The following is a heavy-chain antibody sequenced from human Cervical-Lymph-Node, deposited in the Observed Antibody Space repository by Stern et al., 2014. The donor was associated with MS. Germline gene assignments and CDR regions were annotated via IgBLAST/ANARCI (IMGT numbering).Heavy chain of an antibody. CDR3: ARDTSSPERSDW. CDR2: ITNFGST. D-gene: IGHD1-1*01. CDR1: GFTVSRAY. Sequence: VQLVQSGGGVIQPGGSLRLSCTASGFTVSRAYMTWVRQAPGKGLEWGSLITNFGSTFYTDSVKGRFTISRDDSKNTVYLHMTSLRAEDTAMYYCARDTSSPERSDWWGQGTLVTVSS. J-gene: IGHJ4*02. V-gene: IGHV3-53*01.